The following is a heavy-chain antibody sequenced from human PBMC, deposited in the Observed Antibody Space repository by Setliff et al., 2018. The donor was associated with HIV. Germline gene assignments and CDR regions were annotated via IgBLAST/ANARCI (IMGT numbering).Heavy chain of an antibody. Sequence: SETLSLTCIVSDGSVSNQYWSWIRQTAGKGLEWIGRIYATGSTNYNPSLKSRVTMSVYTSKNQFFLTLNSLTAADTAIYYCARGTSAASYWHFDLWGRGIMVTAPQ. CDR2: IYATGST. D-gene: IGHD3-16*01. V-gene: IGHV4-4*07. CDR1: DGSVSNQY. CDR3: ARGTSAASYWHFDL. J-gene: IGHJ2*01.